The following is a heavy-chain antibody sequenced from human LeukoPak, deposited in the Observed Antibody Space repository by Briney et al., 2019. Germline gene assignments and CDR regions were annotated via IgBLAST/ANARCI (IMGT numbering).Heavy chain of an antibody. CDR1: GYTFTSYA. J-gene: IGHJ4*02. V-gene: IGHV7-4-1*02. Sequence: GASVKVSCRASGYTFTSYAMNWVRQAPGQGLEWMGWINTNTGNPTYAQGFTGRFVFSLDTSVSTAYLQISSLKAEDTAVYYCARGHDSSGYYYVASSPSEGDYWGQGTLVTVSS. CDR3: ARGHDSSGYYYVASSPSEGDY. D-gene: IGHD3-22*01. CDR2: INTNTGNP.